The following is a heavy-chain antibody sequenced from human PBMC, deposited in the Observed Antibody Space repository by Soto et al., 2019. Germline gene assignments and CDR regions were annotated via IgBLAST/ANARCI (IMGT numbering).Heavy chain of an antibody. J-gene: IGHJ6*04. Sequence: GGSLRLSCAASGFTVSSNYMIWVRQAPGKGLEWVSVIYSGGNTYYADSVKSRLTISRDKSKYTLYLQMNSLRAEDRAVYYCAIGLETAGPSSTLSHVWGKGTTVTVSS. V-gene: IGHV3-66*01. CDR3: AIGLETAGPSSTLSHV. D-gene: IGHD2-2*01. CDR1: GFTVSSNY. CDR2: IYSGGNT.